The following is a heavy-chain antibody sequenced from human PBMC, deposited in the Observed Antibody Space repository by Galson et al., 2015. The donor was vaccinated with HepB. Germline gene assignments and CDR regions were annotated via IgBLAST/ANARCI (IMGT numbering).Heavy chain of an antibody. V-gene: IGHV3-30*18. CDR1: GFSFSNYA. CDR2: ISYDGSIR. J-gene: IGHJ5*02. Sequence: SLRLSCASSGFSFSNYAIHWVRQAPGKGLEWMAVISYDGSIRYYSDSVKGRFTVSRDTSRSILYLQMNSLRVDDTAVYYCAKGGPGQIGTMINRSLGFDPWGQGTLVIVSS. CDR3: AKGGPGQIGTMINRSLGFDP. D-gene: IGHD3-22*01.